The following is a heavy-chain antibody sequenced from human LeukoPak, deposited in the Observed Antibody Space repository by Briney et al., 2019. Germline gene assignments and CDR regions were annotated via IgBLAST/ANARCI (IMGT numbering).Heavy chain of an antibody. D-gene: IGHD6-19*01. CDR3: ARAWSYSTGWYNY. J-gene: IGHJ4*02. CDR1: GFSFSTYW. V-gene: IGHV3-7*04. Sequence: GGSLRLSCAASGFSFSTYWMSWVRQAPGKRLEWVANIKQDGSEKYYVDSVKGRFTISRDNAKNSLYLQMNSLRVEDTAVYYCARAWSYSTGWYNYWGQGTLVTVSS. CDR2: IKQDGSEK.